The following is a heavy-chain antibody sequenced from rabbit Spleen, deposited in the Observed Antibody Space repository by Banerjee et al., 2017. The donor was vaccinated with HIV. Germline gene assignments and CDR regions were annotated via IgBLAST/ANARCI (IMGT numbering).Heavy chain of an antibody. D-gene: IGHD4-1*01. CDR2: IYPITETT. Sequence: QEQLEESGGDLVKPGASLTLTCTASGFSFSNNYVMCWVRQAPGKGLEWIGIIYPITETTYYANWVNGRFTISSDNAQNTVDLQMNSLTAADTATYFCARETSSGWGVVLYYFSLWGQGTLVTVS. CDR3: ARETSSGWGVVLYYFSL. CDR1: GFSFSNNYV. V-gene: IGHV1S45*01. J-gene: IGHJ4*01.